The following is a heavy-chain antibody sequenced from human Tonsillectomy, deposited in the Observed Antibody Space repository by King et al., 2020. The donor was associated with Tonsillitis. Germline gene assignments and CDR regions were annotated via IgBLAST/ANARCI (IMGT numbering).Heavy chain of an antibody. J-gene: IGHJ4*02. Sequence: QLVQSGGGLVQPGGSLRLSCAASGFTFSRYWMTWVRQAPGKGLEWVANIKQDGSETYYVDSVKGRFTISRDNAKNSLYLQMNSLRAEDTAVYSCAGRSCTSTACYASSCNSFDNWGQGTVVTVSS. CDR2: IKQDGSET. D-gene: IGHD2-2*01. V-gene: IGHV3-7*01. CDR1: GFTFSRYW. CDR3: AGRSCTSTACYASSCNSFDN.